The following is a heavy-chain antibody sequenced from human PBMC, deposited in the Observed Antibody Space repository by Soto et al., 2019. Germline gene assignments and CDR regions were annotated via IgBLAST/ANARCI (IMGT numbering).Heavy chain of an antibody. CDR3: ARGPYYYDFWSGYYI. CDR1: GGSFSGYY. Sequence: SGTLSLTFAVYGGSFSGYYWSWIRQPPGKGLEWIGEINHSGSTNYNPSLKSRVTISVDTSKNQFSLKLSSVTAADTAVYYCARGPYYYDFWSGYYIWGQGTLVTVSS. V-gene: IGHV4-34*01. D-gene: IGHD3-3*01. CDR2: INHSGST. J-gene: IGHJ4*02.